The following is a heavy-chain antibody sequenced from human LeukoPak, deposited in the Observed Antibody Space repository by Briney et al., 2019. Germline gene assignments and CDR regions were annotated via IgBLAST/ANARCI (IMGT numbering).Heavy chain of an antibody. D-gene: IGHD6-13*01. V-gene: IGHV1-18*01. J-gene: IGHJ6*02. CDR2: ISAYKGNT. Sequence: GASVKVSCKASGYTFTSYGISWVRQAPGQGLEWMGWISAYKGNTNYAQKLQGRVTMTTDTSTSTAYMELRSLRSDDTAVYYCARGPEVLYSSSWSGGAKSKVYYYGMDVWDQGTTVTVSS. CDR3: ARGPEVLYSSSWSGGAKSKVYYYGMDV. CDR1: GYTFTSYG.